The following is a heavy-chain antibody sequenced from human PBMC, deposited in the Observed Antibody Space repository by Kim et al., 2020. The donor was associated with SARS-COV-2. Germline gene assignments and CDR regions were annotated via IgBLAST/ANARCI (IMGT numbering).Heavy chain of an antibody. V-gene: IGHV3-30-3*01. CDR2: ISYDGSNK. Sequence: GGSLRLSCAASGFTFSSYAMHWVRQAPGKGLEWVAVISYDGSNKYYADSVKGRFTISRDNSKNTLYLQMNSLRAEDTAVYYCARDQTNFGVVITGRYYYYYGMDVWGQGTTVTVSS. CDR3: ARDQTNFGVVITGRYYYYYGMDV. D-gene: IGHD3-3*01. J-gene: IGHJ6*02. CDR1: GFTFSSYA.